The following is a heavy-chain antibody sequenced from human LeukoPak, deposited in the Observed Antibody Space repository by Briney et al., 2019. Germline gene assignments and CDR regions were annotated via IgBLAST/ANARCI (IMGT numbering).Heavy chain of an antibody. D-gene: IGHD1-26*01. CDR2: IYHSGST. V-gene: IGHV4-4*02. Sequence: SETLSLTCAVSGGSISSSNWWSWVLQPPGKGLEWIGEIYHSGSTNYNPSLKSRVTISVDKSKNQFSLKLSSVTAADTAVYYCAREGGATPPYDAFDIWGQGTMVTVSS. CDR3: AREGGATPPYDAFDI. J-gene: IGHJ3*02. CDR1: GGSISSSNW.